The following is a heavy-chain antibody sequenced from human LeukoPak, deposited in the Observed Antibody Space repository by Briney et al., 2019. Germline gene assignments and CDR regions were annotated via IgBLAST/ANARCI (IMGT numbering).Heavy chain of an antibody. J-gene: IGHJ4*02. D-gene: IGHD3-9*01. CDR2: INHSEGT. V-gene: IGHV4-34*01. CDR1: GGSFSGYH. Sequence: SETLSLTCAVYGGSFSGYHWSWIRQPPGKGLEWIGEINHSEGTNYNPSLKSRVTISVDTSKNQFSLKLTSVTAADTAVYYCASGLRYFDLYYWGQGTLVTVSS. CDR3: ASGLRYFDLYY.